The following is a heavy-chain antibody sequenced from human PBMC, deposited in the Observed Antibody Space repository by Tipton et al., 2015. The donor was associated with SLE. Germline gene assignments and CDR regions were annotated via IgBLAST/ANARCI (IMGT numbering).Heavy chain of an antibody. D-gene: IGHD3-16*01. CDR2: INYSGTT. V-gene: IGHV4-39*07. CDR3: ARAIGANFFNF. Sequence: TLSLTCTVSGDSISNNNYYWGWIRQPPGKGLEWIGNINYSGTTYYNPSLKTRITISVDTSKIQFSLRLTSVTAADTAMYYCARAIGANFFNFLGQGTLVTVSS. CDR1: GDSISNNNYY. J-gene: IGHJ4*02.